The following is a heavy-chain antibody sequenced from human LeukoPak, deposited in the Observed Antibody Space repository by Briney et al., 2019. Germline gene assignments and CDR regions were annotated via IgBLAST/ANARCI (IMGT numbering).Heavy chain of an antibody. CDR1: GFTFSSFG. CDR2: IIDESRQ. V-gene: IGHV3-30*12. Sequence: GGSLRLSCAASGFTFSSFGMHWVRQAPGKGLEWVALIIDESRQFYTPSVKGRFTISRDNSKNTLYLEVNSLRVEDTAVYYCVRDDATDDNGFDIWGQGTMVTASS. J-gene: IGHJ3*02. CDR3: VRDDATDDNGFDI. D-gene: IGHD3-9*01.